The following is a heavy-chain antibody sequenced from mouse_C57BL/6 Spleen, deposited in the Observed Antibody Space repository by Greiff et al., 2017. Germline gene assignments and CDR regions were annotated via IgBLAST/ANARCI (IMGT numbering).Heavy chain of an antibody. V-gene: IGHV1-69*01. CDR1: GYTFTSYW. J-gene: IGHJ1*03. CDR3: ARAVYGNYMYFDV. Sequence: VQLQQPGAELVMPGASVKLSCKASGYTFTSYWMTWVKQRPGQGLEWIGEIDPSDSYTTYNQKFKGKSTLTVDKSSSTAYMQLSSLTSESSAFDYCARAVYGNYMYFDVWGTGTTVTVSS. D-gene: IGHD2-1*01. CDR2: IDPSDSYT.